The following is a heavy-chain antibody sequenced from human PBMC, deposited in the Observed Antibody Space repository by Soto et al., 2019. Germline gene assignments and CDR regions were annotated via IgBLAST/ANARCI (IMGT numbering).Heavy chain of an antibody. CDR3: XRSHPDITMVRARPLDY. J-gene: IGHJ4*02. V-gene: IGHV3-30-3*01. CDR1: GFTFSSYA. D-gene: IGHD3-10*01. Sequence: GGSLRLSCAASGFTFSSYAMHWVRQAPGKGLEWVAVISYDGSNKYYADSVKGRFTISRDNSKNTLYLQMNSLRAEDTAVYYCXRSHPDITMVRARPLDYWGQGTLVTVSS. CDR2: ISYDGSNK.